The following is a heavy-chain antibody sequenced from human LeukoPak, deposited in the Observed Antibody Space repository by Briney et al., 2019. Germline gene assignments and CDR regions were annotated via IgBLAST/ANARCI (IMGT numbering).Heavy chain of an antibody. CDR3: ARGTNPLYNWQHEGFDY. J-gene: IGHJ4*02. V-gene: IGHV4-30-2*01. CDR1: GASITTSGFY. CDR2: IYQSGGT. Sequence: PSETLSLTCTVSGASITTSGFYYSWIRQPPGKGLEWLGYIYQSGGTFYDPSLKSRISISIDRPKNQFSLKMNSVSAADTAVYYCARGTNPLYNWQHEGFDYWGQGALIAVSS. D-gene: IGHD1-20*01.